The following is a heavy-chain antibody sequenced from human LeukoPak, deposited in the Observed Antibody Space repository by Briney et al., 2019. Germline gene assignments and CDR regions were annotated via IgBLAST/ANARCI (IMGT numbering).Heavy chain of an antibody. D-gene: IGHD5/OR15-5a*01. V-gene: IGHV3-74*01. J-gene: IGHJ4*02. CDR3: VRDFRSTDY. CDR2: ICPDGTVT. Sequence: GGSLRLSCAASGFTFSNYCMHWVRQIPGKGLVWVSRICPDGTVTNYADSVKGRFTISRDNAKNMVFLQMNSLRADDTAVYYCVRDFRSTDYWGQGILVTVSS. CDR1: GFTFSNYC.